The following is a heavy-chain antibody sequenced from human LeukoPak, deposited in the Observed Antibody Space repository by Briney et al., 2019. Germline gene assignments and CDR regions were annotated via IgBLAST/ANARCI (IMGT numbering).Heavy chain of an antibody. J-gene: IGHJ4*02. CDR2: IYHSGST. V-gene: IGHV4-4*02. CDR3: ARAPRGYCSGGSCYSFDC. Sequence: PSGTLSLTCAVSGGSISSSNWWSWVRQPPGKGLEWIGEIYHSGSTNYNPSLKSRVTISVDKSKNQFSLKLSSVTAADTAVYYCARAPRGYCSGGSCYSFDCWGQGTPVTVSS. D-gene: IGHD2-15*01. CDR1: GGSISSSNW.